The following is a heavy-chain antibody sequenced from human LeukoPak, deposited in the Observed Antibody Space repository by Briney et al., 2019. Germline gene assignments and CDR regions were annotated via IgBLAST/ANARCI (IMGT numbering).Heavy chain of an antibody. CDR1: GLTVSSSY. CDR3: ARNILFAFDI. D-gene: IGHD2/OR15-2a*01. Sequence: GGSLRLSCAASGLTVSSSYMSWVRQAPGKGLEWVSIIYNDGSTYYADSMKGRFTISRDNSKNTLYLQVNSLRAEDTAMYYCARNILFAFDIWGQGTMVTVSA. CDR2: IYNDGST. V-gene: IGHV3-53*01. J-gene: IGHJ3*02.